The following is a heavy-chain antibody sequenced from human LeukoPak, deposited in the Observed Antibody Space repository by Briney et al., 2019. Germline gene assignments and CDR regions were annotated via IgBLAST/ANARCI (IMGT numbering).Heavy chain of an antibody. D-gene: IGHD2-2*01. V-gene: IGHV3-74*01. Sequence: GGSLRLSCAAAGFSFSSHWMHWVRQAPGKGLVWVSRINSDGSSISYADSVKGRFTISRDNAKNTLYLQMNSLRAEDTAVYYCAKDRCSSTSCYPDWGQGTLVTVSS. CDR2: INSDGSSI. CDR3: AKDRCSSTSCYPD. J-gene: IGHJ4*02. CDR1: GFSFSSHW.